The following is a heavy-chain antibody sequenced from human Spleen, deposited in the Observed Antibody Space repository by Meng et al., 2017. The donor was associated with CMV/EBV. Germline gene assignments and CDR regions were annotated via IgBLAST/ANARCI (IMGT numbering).Heavy chain of an antibody. CDR1: GFTFSSYA. J-gene: IGHJ4*02. CDR3: AKVYEAYNPKSYFDY. V-gene: IGHV3-23*01. Sequence: GESLKISCAASGFTFSSYAMSWVRQAPGKGLEWVSAIRGSGGSTYYADTVKGRFTISRDNSTNTLYLQMNSLRAEDTAVYYCAKVYEAYNPKSYFDYWGQGTLVTVSS. D-gene: IGHD2-21*01. CDR2: IRGSGGST.